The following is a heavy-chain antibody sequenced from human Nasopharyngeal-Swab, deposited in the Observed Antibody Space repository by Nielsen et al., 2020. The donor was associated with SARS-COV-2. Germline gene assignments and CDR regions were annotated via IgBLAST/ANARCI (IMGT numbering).Heavy chain of an antibody. J-gene: IGHJ4*02. CDR2: IYPGDSDT. V-gene: IGHV5-51*01. D-gene: IGHD3-10*01. CDR3: ARGLYYGSGMFDY. Sequence: VRQMPGKGLEWMGIIYPGDSDTRYSPSFQGQVTISADKSINTAYLQWSSLRASDTAMYYCARGLYYGSGMFDYWGQGTLVTVSS.